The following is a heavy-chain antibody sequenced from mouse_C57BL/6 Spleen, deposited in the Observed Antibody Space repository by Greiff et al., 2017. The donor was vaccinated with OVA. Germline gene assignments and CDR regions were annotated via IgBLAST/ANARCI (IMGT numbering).Heavy chain of an antibody. V-gene: IGHV1-69*01. CDR3: ARRSSGYAMDY. D-gene: IGHD3-2*02. J-gene: IGHJ4*01. CDR1: GFPFTSSW. Sequence: VQLQQPGAELVMPGASVKLSRKASGFPFTSSWMHWVKQRPGQGLEWVGEIDPSDSYTNYNQQFKGKSTLTVDKSSSTAYMQLSSLTSEDSAVYYCARRSSGYAMDYWGQGTSVTVSS. CDR2: IDPSDSYT.